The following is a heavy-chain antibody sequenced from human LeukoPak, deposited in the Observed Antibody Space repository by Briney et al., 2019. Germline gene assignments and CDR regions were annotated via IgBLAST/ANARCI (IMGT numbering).Heavy chain of an antibody. J-gene: IGHJ4*02. D-gene: IGHD4-23*01. CDR3: GRDHVYGGADY. CDR1: GLTFDRFA. V-gene: IGHV3-43*02. Sequence: PGGSLRLSCAASGLTFDRFAMHWVRQAPGKGLEWVSLISGDGFTTYYVDSVKGRFTMSRDNSKNSLYLQMKSLRTEDTALYYCGRDHVYGGADYWGQGTLVTVSS. CDR2: ISGDGFTT.